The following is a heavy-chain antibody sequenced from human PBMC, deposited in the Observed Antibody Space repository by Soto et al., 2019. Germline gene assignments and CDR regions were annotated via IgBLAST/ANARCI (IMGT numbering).Heavy chain of an antibody. CDR2: IYYTGIT. V-gene: IGHV4-30-4*01. CDR3: AREERKGIISWFDP. J-gene: IGHJ5*02. D-gene: IGHD2-21*01. Sequence: SETLSLTCTVSGGSVSGVDYFWSWIRQSPGKGLEWIGYIYYTGITHLNPSLKSRLTMAVDTSKNEFTLKLTSVSAADTAVYFCAREERKGIISWFDPWGQGTPVTVSS. CDR1: GGSVSGVDYF.